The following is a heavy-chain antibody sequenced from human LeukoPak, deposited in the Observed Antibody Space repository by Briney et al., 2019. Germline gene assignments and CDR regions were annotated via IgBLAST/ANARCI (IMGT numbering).Heavy chain of an antibody. D-gene: IGHD5-18*01. Sequence: PGGSLRLSCAASGFTFSSYSMNWVRQAPGKGLEWVSSISSSSSYIYYADSVKGRFTISRDNAKNSLYLQMNSLRAEDTAVYYCARAGSYGPNSFDYWGQGTLVTVSS. CDR3: ARAGSYGPNSFDY. J-gene: IGHJ4*02. CDR2: ISSSSSYI. CDR1: GFTFSSYS. V-gene: IGHV3-21*01.